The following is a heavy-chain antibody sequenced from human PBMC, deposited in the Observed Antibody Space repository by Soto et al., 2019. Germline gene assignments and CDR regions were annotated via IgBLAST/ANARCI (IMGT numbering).Heavy chain of an antibody. J-gene: IGHJ4*02. D-gene: IGHD5-12*01. V-gene: IGHV1-69*13. CDR1: GGTFSSYA. Sequence: ASVKVSCKASGGTFSSYAISWVRQAPGQGLEWMGGIIPIFGTANYAQKFQGRVTITADESTSTAYMELSSLRSEDTAVYYCARDIVATIKPLGYWGQGTLVTVSS. CDR2: IIPIFGTA. CDR3: ARDIVATIKPLGY.